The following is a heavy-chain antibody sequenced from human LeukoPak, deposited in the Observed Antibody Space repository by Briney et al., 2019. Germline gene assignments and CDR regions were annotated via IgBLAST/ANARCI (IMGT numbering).Heavy chain of an antibody. D-gene: IGHD3-3*01. CDR3: ARGLTVLRFLEWLVFGY. Sequence: GASAKASCKASGYTFTSYGISWVRQPPGQGLEWMGWISAYNGNTNYAQKLQGRVTMTTDTSTSTAYMELRSLRSDDTAVYYCARGLTVLRFLEWLVFGYWGQGTLVTVSS. CDR1: GYTFTSYG. V-gene: IGHV1-18*01. J-gene: IGHJ4*02. CDR2: ISAYNGNT.